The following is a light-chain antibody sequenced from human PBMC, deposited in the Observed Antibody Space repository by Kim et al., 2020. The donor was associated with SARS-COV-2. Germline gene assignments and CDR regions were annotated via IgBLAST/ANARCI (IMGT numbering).Light chain of an antibody. CDR3: QQYNNWPIT. V-gene: IGKV3-15*01. Sequence: EIVMTQSPATLSVSPGERATLPCRASQSVSSNLAWYQQKPAQSPRLLIYGASTRATGIPARFSGSGSGTEFTLTISSLQSEDFAVYYCQQYNNWPITFGQGTRLEIK. CDR2: GAS. CDR1: QSVSSN. J-gene: IGKJ5*01.